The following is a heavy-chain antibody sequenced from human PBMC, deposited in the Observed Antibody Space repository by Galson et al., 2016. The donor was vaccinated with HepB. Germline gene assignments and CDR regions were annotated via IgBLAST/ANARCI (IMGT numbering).Heavy chain of an antibody. CDR3: SGSDLSVVAHTNWHFDL. V-gene: IGHV3-49*04. Sequence: SLRLSCATSGITFGDYGMSWVRQAPGKGLEWLGFIRSKAYGGTTEYAASVKGRFTISRDDSKSIAYLQMNSLRSEDTAVYYCSGSDLSVVAHTNWHFDLWGRGTLVTVSS. CDR2: IRSKAYGGTT. J-gene: IGHJ2*01. CDR1: GITFGDYG. D-gene: IGHD3-10*01.